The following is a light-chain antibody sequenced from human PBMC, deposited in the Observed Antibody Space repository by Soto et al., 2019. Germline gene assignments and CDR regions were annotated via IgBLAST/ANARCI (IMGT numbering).Light chain of an antibody. V-gene: IGKV1-39*01. CDR2: AIS. Sequence: DIQMTQSPSSLSASVGDRVTITCRASQSVGHYLNWYQQKPGKAPHVLIYAISTLQTGVPSRFSGSGYGTDFNLTISSLQPEDFATYYCQQSNSVPRTFGQGTRVEIK. CDR1: QSVGHY. CDR3: QQSNSVPRT. J-gene: IGKJ1*01.